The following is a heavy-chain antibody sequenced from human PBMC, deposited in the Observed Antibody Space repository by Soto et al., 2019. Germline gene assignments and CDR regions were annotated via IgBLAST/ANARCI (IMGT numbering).Heavy chain of an antibody. CDR1: GGSISSYY. D-gene: IGHD3-16*01. CDR2: IYYSGST. Sequence: PTETLSITCTVSGGSISSYYWSWIRQPPGKGLEWIGYIYYSGSTNYNPSLKSRVTISVDTSKNQFSLKLSSVTAADTAVYYCARAWGRVFDYWGQGTLVTVSS. J-gene: IGHJ4*02. CDR3: ARAWGRVFDY. V-gene: IGHV4-59*01.